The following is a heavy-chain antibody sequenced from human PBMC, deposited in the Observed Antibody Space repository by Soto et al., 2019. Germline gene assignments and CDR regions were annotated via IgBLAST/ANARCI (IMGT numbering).Heavy chain of an antibody. Sequence: SVKVSCKASGGTFSSYAISWVRQALGQGLEWMGGIIPIFGTANYAQKFQGRVTITADESTSTAYMELSSLRSEDTAVYYCARDHPYRDNWAFDYWGQGAQVTVSS. D-gene: IGHD3-16*02. J-gene: IGHJ4*02. CDR2: IIPIFGTA. CDR3: ARDHPYRDNWAFDY. V-gene: IGHV1-69*13. CDR1: GGTFSSYA.